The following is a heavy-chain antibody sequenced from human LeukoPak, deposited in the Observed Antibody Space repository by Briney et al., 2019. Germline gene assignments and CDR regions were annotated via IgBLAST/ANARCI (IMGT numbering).Heavy chain of an antibody. CDR3: ARHNYYDSSGYYPLGY. CDR2: IYHSGST. Sequence: PSETLSLTCAVSGGSISSGGYSWSWLRQPPGKGLEWIGYIYHSGSTYYNPSLKSRVTISVDRSKNQFSLKLSSVTAADTAVYYCARHNYYDSSGYYPLGYWGQGTLVTVSS. D-gene: IGHD3-22*01. V-gene: IGHV4-30-2*01. CDR1: GGSISSGGYS. J-gene: IGHJ4*02.